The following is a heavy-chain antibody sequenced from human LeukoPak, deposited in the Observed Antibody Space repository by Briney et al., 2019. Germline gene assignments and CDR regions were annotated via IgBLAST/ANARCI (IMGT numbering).Heavy chain of an antibody. CDR1: GFTFNTYD. CDR3: ARGRSWFGELLYDY. CDR2: ISSSGSTI. J-gene: IGHJ4*02. D-gene: IGHD3-10*01. Sequence: GGSLRLSREASGFTFNTYDMHWVRQAPGKGLEWVSYISSSGSTIYYADSVKGRFTISRDNAKNSLYLQMNSLRAEDTAVYYCARGRSWFGELLYDYWGQGTLVTVSS. V-gene: IGHV3-48*03.